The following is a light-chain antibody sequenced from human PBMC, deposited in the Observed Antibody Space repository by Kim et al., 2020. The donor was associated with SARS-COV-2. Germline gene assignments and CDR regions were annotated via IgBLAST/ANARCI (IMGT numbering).Light chain of an antibody. CDR3: SAWDHGLSGWV. Sequence: RQAATLTWTGKRNNVGTQGAAWLQQHPGHPPKLLSHRNNNRPSGISERFSASRSGNTASLTITGVQPEDEADYYCSAWDHGLSGWVFGGGTQLTVL. V-gene: IGLV10-54*04. J-gene: IGLJ3*02. CDR2: RNN. CDR1: RNNVGTQG.